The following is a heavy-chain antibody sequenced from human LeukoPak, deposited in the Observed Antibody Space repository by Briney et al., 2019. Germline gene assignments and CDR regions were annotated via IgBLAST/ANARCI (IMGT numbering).Heavy chain of an antibody. CDR1: GYTFTSYD. J-gene: IGHJ3*02. CDR2: MNPNSGNT. V-gene: IGHV1-8*01. CDR3: ARSSGDWDYDAFDI. Sequence: ASVKVSCKASGYTFTSYDINWVRQATGQGLEWMGWMNPNSGNTGYAQKFQGRVTMTRNTSISTAYMELSSLRSEDTAVYYCARSSGDWDYDAFDIWGQGTMVTVSS. D-gene: IGHD2-21*02.